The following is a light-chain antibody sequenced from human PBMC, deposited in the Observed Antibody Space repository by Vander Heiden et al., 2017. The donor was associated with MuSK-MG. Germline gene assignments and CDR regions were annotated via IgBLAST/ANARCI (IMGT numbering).Light chain of an antibody. CDR3: QQSDYTPIFT. J-gene: IGKJ3*01. CDR2: AAS. Sequence: DIQMTQSPLSLSASVGDRVTLTCRASENINNYLNWYQQRPGKAPKLLIFAASRLESGVPSRFSGSGSGTDFTLTITSLQPEDFATYYCQQSDYTPIFTFGPGTKVDIK. CDR1: ENINNY. V-gene: IGKV1-39*01.